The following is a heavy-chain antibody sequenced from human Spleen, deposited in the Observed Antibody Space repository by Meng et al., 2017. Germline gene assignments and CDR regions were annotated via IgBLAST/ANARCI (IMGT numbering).Heavy chain of an antibody. D-gene: IGHD3-10*01. Sequence: GGSLRLSCAASGFRFSDYYMSWIRQAPGKVLEWLSFISRGGNTQYYADSVRGRFSVSRDDSKNSVFLQVDSLRHEDTGVYFCARSVYFSGWGGFFDHWGPGTLVTVSS. J-gene: IGHJ4*02. CDR1: GFRFSDYY. CDR2: ISRGGNTQ. V-gene: IGHV3-11*04. CDR3: ARSVYFSGWGGFFDH.